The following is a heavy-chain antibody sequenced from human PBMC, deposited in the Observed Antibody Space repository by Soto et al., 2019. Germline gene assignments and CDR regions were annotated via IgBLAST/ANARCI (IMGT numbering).Heavy chain of an antibody. J-gene: IGHJ6*02. CDR3: AKDPPSEKLQPDYGMDV. CDR1: GLTFSTSA. V-gene: IGHV3-23*01. CDR2: ISASGRST. D-gene: IGHD2-15*01. Sequence: PVGSLRLSCAASGLTFSTSAMSWVRQAPGKGLEWVSLISASGRSTDYADSVKGRFTISRDNSKSTVYLQMNSLRADDTAVYYCAKDPPSEKLQPDYGMDVLGQGTTVTVSS.